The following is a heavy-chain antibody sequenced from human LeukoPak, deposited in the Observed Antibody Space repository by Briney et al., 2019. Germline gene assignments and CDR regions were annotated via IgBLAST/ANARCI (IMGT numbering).Heavy chain of an antibody. CDR1: GDSISYYY. CDR2: IYYSGSTYT. D-gene: IGHD4-11*01. Sequence: SETLSLTCNVSGDSISYYYWGWIRQPPGKGLEWIGYIYYSGSTYTNYNPSLRSRVNISVDASKNLFSLNLSSVTGADTAMYYCARLTIVVPSFGVDVWGPGTTVTVSS. J-gene: IGHJ6*02. V-gene: IGHV4-59*08. CDR3: ARLTIVVPSFGVDV.